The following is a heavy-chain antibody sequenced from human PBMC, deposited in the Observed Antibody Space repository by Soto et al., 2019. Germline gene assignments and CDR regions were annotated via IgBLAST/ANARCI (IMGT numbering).Heavy chain of an antibody. CDR1: GYIFVDYG. D-gene: IGHD3-16*01. Sequence: QVQLVQSGDEVKKPGASVKVSCKASGYIFVDYGIAWVRQAPGQGLEWMGWISPYTGNTHSASKVQGRLTMTTDTSTSTAYMDLGSLTSDDTAVYYCVMVDNYVTPTPQDVWGQGTTVTVSS. J-gene: IGHJ6*02. CDR2: ISPYTGNT. CDR3: VMVDNYVTPTPQDV. V-gene: IGHV1-18*01.